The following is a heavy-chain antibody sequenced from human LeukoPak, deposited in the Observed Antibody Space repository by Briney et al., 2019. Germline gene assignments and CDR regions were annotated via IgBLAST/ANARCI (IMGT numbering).Heavy chain of an antibody. CDR1: GFTLGFYA. Sequence: GRSLTPSSTGSGFTLGFYATGWVRHPPGKGMEWVGVITSKAYGGTIEYCPSVKGRFSISRDASKSIAYLQLNILKTEDTAVHYCARVRLSGTPPFYDYWGQGTLVTVSS. V-gene: IGHV3-49*04. J-gene: IGHJ4*02. CDR3: ARVRLSGTPPFYDY. CDR2: ITSKAYGGTI. D-gene: IGHD1-1*01.